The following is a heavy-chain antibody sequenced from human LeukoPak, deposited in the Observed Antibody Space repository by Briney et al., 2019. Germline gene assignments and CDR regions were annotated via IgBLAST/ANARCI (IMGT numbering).Heavy chain of an antibody. V-gene: IGHV1-18*01. Sequence: ASVKVSCKASGYTFTSYGISWVRQAPGQGLEWMGWISAYNGNTNYAQKFQGRVTMTRNTSISTAYMELSSLRSEDTAVYYCARGGGTWTTFDYWGQGTLVTVSS. D-gene: IGHD1-1*01. CDR3: ARGGGTWTTFDY. CDR2: ISAYNGNT. CDR1: GYTFTSYG. J-gene: IGHJ4*02.